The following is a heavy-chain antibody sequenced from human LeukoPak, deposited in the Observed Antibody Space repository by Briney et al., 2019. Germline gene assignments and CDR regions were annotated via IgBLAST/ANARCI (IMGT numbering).Heavy chain of an antibody. CDR2: IISSSTYT. J-gene: IGHJ1*01. V-gene: IGHV3-11*05. Sequence: GGSLRLSCAASGFTFSGYHMTWIRQAPGNGLEWVSYIISSSTYTKYADSVKGRVTISRDNAKCSLYLQMNSLRAEDTAVYYCARGLYSQHWGHGTLVTLSS. CDR1: GFTFSGYH. CDR3: ARGLYSQH.